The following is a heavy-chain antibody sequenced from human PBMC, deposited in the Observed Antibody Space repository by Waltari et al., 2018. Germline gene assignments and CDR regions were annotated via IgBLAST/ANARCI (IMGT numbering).Heavy chain of an antibody. CDR3: ARDRKPPEVVYYYYYGMDV. Sequence: QVQLVQSGAEVKKPGASVKVSCKASGYTFTSHYMHWVRQHPGHGLEWMGIINPSGGSTSDAQKFQGRVTMTRDTSTSTVYMELSSLRSEDTAVYYCARDRKPPEVVYYYYYGMDVWGQGTTVTVSS. CDR1: GYTFTSHY. V-gene: IGHV1-46*01. CDR2: INPSGGST. J-gene: IGHJ6*02.